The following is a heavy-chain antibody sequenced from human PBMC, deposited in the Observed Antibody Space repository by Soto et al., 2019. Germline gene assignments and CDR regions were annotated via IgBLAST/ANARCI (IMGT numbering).Heavy chain of an antibody. V-gene: IGHV3-23*01. CDR3: AKTMVRGALDAFDI. CDR2: LSGSGGST. D-gene: IGHD3-10*01. Sequence: GGSMRLSCAASGLNFGNYAMNWIRQAPGKGLEWVSALSGSGGSTYYADSVKGRFTISRDNSKNTLYLQMNSLRAEDTAVYYCAKTMVRGALDAFDIWGQGTMVTV. CDR1: GLNFGNYA. J-gene: IGHJ3*02.